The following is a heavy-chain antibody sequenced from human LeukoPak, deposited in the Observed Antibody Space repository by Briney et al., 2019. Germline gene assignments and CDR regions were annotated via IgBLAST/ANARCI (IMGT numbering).Heavy chain of an antibody. V-gene: IGHV1-69*05. CDR3: ARDLNDYSNYGWFDP. CDR1: GGTFSSYA. D-gene: IGHD4-11*01. CDR2: IIPIFGTA. Sequence: ASVKVSCKASGGTFSSYAISWVRQAPGQGLEWMGGIIPIFGTANYAQKFQGRVTITTDESTSTAYMELSSLRSEDTAVYYCARDLNDYSNYGWFDPWGRGTLVTVSS. J-gene: IGHJ5*02.